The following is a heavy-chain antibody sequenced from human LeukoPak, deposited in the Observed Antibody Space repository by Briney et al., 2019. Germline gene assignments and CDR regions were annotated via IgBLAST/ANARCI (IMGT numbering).Heavy chain of an antibody. CDR2: ISAYNGNT. Sequence: GASVKVSCKASGYTFTSYGISWVRQAPGQGLEWMGWISAYNGNTNYAQKLQGRVTMTTDTSTSTAYMELRSLRSDDTAVYYCARVVRYIVATIKVWWFDPWGQGTLVTVSS. J-gene: IGHJ5*02. CDR1: GYTFTSYG. CDR3: ARVVRYIVATIKVWWFDP. D-gene: IGHD5-12*01. V-gene: IGHV1-18*01.